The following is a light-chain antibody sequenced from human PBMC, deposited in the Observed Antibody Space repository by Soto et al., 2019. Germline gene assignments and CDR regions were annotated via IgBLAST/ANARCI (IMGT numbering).Light chain of an antibody. CDR2: DAS. V-gene: IGKV3-11*01. J-gene: IGKJ5*01. CDR3: QQRSNWPPIT. Sequence: EIVLTQSPGTLSLSPGEMATLSCRASQSVSSYLAWYQQKPGQAPRLLIYDASNRATGIPARFSGSGSGTDFTLTISSLEPEDFAVYYCQQRSNWPPITFGQGTRLEIK. CDR1: QSVSSY.